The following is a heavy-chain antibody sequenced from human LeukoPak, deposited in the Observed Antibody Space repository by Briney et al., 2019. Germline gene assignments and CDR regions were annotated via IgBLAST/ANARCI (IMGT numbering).Heavy chain of an antibody. CDR3: AKGFGSNPPQGPFFDY. CDR1: GYTFTGYY. Sequence: GASVKVSCKASGYTFTGYYMHWVRQAPGQGLEWMGRINPNSGGTNYAQKFQGRVTMTRDTSISTAYMELSRLRSDDTAVYYCAKGFGSNPPQGPFFDYWGQGTLVTGSS. D-gene: IGHD4-11*01. CDR2: INPNSGGT. J-gene: IGHJ4*02. V-gene: IGHV1-2*06.